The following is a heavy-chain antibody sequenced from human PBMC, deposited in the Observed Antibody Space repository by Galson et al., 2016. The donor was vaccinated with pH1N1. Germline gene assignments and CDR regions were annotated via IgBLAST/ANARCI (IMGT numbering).Heavy chain of an antibody. J-gene: IGHJ4*02. CDR1: GSSISSDYY. Sequence: SETLSLTCTVSGSSISSDYYWAWIRQSPGKGLEWLGTIYQTGSTYYNPSFKSRATISVDTSKNQFSLMLTSMTAADTAVYYCARDIIRGSGTRGFWGQGTLVTVSS. CDR2: IYQTGST. V-gene: IGHV4-38-2*02. CDR3: ARDIIRGSGTRGF. D-gene: IGHD3-10*01.